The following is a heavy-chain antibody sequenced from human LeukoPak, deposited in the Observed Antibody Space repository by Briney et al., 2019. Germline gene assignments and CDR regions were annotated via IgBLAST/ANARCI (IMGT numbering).Heavy chain of an antibody. CDR1: GGTFSSYA. J-gene: IGHJ4*02. CDR3: ASQGAHSGSYYFDY. D-gene: IGHD1-26*01. CDR2: IIPIFGTA. V-gene: IGHV1-69*05. Sequence: SVKVSCKASGGTFSSYAISWVRQAPGQGLEWMGGIIPIFGTANYAQKFQGRVTITTGESTSTAYMELSSLRSEDTAVYYCASQGAHSGSYYFDYWGQGTLVTVSS.